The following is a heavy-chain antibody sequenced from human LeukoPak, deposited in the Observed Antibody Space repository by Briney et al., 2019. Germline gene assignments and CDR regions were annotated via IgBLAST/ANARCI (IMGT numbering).Heavy chain of an antibody. V-gene: IGHV1-69*13. CDR3: ARKQLVQTNNWFDP. CDR1: GYTFTGYY. CDR2: IIPIFGTA. D-gene: IGHD6-13*01. J-gene: IGHJ5*02. Sequence: SVKVSCKASGYTFTGYYMHWVRQAPGQGLEWMGGIIPIFGTANYAQKFQGRVTITADESTSTAYMELSSLRSEDTAVYYCARKQLVQTNNWFDPWGQGTLVTVSS.